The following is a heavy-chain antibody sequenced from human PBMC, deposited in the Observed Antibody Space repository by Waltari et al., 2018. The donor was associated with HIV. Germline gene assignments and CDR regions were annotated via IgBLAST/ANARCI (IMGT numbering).Heavy chain of an antibody. CDR1: GVSLTGYY. Sequence: QVHLQQWGPGLLKPSETLSLSCAVHGVSLTGYYWTWLRQSPGKGLGWLGDMKCCHAPARYSPSINSRVTISLDPSKDQVSLRLTSLTAADTAVYYCARMDSMVRGVRDYFYGMDVWGQGTTVTVSS. CDR2: MKCCHAPA. J-gene: IGHJ6*02. CDR3: ARMDSMVRGVRDYFYGMDV. V-gene: IGHV4-34*02. D-gene: IGHD3-10*01.